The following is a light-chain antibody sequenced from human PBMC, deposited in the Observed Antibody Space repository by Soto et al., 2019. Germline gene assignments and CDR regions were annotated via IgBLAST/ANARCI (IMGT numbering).Light chain of an antibody. Sequence: EVVMTQSPATLSVSPGERGTLSFRASQSVSSNLAWYQQKPGQTPRLLMYDASARATGVPARISGSGSGTEFTLTISSLQSEDFAVYYCHQYNSWPHTLGQGTKVDI. J-gene: IGKJ2*01. CDR2: DAS. V-gene: IGKV3-15*01. CDR3: HQYNSWPHT. CDR1: QSVSSN.